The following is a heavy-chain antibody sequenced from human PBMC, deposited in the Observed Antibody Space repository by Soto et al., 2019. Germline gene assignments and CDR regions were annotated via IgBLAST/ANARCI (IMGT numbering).Heavy chain of an antibody. V-gene: IGHV4-39*01. CDR3: ARRNETLTGHRH. CDR1: GGSIRSSSYY. J-gene: IGHJ1*01. CDR2: IYYRGST. D-gene: IGHD3-9*01. Sequence: QLQLQESGPGLVKPSETLSLTCTVSGGSIRSSSYYWGWIRQPPGKGLEWIWRIYYRGSTYYNPSLKSRVLLSVDTAKHQFSLQLSSVTAADTAVYYCARRNETLTGHRHSGQGTLVTVSS.